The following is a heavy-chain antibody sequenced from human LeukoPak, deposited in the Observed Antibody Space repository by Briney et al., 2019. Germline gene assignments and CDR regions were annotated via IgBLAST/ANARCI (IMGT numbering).Heavy chain of an antibody. CDR2: ISGSGGST. D-gene: IGHD6-13*01. V-gene: IGHV3-23*01. J-gene: IGHJ4*02. CDR3: AKARAVYSSSWYGFDY. Sequence: GGSLRLSCAASGFTFNSYAMSWVRQAPGKGLEWVSAISGSGGSTYYADSVKGRFTISRDNSKNTLYLQMNSLRAEDTAVYYCAKARAVYSSSWYGFDYWGQGTLVTVSS. CDR1: GFTFNSYA.